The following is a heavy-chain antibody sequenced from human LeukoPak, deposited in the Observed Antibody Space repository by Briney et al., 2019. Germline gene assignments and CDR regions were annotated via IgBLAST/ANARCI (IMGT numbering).Heavy chain of an antibody. CDR1: GFSFSSFS. J-gene: IGHJ4*02. CDR3: ARGEPGFGGLPTVLDN. V-gene: IGHV3-21*01. Sequence: PGGSLRLSCAASGFSFSSFSMNWVRQAPGKGLEWVSSISSSTTFIDYADSVKGRFTISRDNAKDSLYLQMHSLRAEDTAVYYCARGEPGFGGLPTVLDNWGQGALVTVSS. D-gene: IGHD4-23*01. CDR2: ISSSTTFI.